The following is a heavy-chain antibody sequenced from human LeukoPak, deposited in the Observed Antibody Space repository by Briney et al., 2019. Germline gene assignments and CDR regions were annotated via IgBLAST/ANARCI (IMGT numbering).Heavy chain of an antibody. CDR1: GFTFSSYW. CDR3: ARDGVYDFWSGYLNYYYYGMDV. V-gene: IGHV3-74*01. CDR2: INSDGSST. J-gene: IGHJ6*02. Sequence: GGSLRLSCAASGFTFSSYWMHWVRQAPGKGLVWVSRINSDGSSTSYADSVKGRFTISRDNAKNTLYLQMNSLRAEDTAVYCCARDGVYDFWSGYLNYYYYGMDVWGQGTTVTVSS. D-gene: IGHD3-3*01.